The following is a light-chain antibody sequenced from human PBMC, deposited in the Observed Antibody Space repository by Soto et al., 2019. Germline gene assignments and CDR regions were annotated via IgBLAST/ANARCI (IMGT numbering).Light chain of an antibody. CDR2: GAS. Sequence: EIVLTQSPGTLSLSPGERATLSCIASQSVSSSYLAWYQQKPGQAPRLLISGASGRATGIPVRFSSSGSETDFTLTISRLEPEDFAVYYCQHYGTSWWTFGQGTKVDI. CDR3: QHYGTSWWT. V-gene: IGKV3-20*01. J-gene: IGKJ1*01. CDR1: QSVSSSY.